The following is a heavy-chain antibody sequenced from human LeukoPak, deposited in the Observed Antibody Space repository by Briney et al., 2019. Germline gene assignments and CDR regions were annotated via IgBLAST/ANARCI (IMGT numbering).Heavy chain of an antibody. J-gene: IGHJ4*02. Sequence: GASVKVSCKVSGDTLSELTMHWVRQAPGKGLEWMGGFDPGAGEILYAQQFQGRVTMTEDTSTDTAYMELTSLRSADSGVYFCAAGGIYSLLDYWGQGTLVTVSS. V-gene: IGHV1-24*01. CDR1: GDTLSELT. D-gene: IGHD3-10*01. CDR2: FDPGAGEI. CDR3: AAGGIYSLLDY.